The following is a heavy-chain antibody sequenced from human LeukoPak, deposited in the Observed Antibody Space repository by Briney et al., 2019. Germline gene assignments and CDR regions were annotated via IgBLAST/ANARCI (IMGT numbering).Heavy chain of an antibody. CDR3: AREYSSGWSGAGY. D-gene: IGHD6-19*01. CDR2: IYYSGST. V-gene: IGHV4-59*01. J-gene: IGHJ4*02. Sequence: SETLSLTCTVSGGSISSYYWSWIRQPPGKGLEWIGYIYYSGSTHYNPSLKSRVTISADTSKNQFSLRLSSVTAADTAVYYCAREYSSGWSGAGYWGQGTLVTVSS. CDR1: GGSISSYY.